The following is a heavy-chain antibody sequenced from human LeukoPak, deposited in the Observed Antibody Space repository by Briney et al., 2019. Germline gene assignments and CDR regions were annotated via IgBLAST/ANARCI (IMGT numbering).Heavy chain of an antibody. CDR3: ARGDHYDSSGKSWSDP. J-gene: IGHJ5*02. Sequence: SETLSLTCTVSGGSISSGGYYWSWIRQHPGKGLEWIGYIYYSGSTYYNPSLKSRVTISVDTSKNQFSLKLSSVTAADTAVYYCARGDHYDSSGKSWSDPWGQGTLVTVSS. CDR1: GGSISSGGYY. CDR2: IYYSGST. D-gene: IGHD3-22*01. V-gene: IGHV4-31*03.